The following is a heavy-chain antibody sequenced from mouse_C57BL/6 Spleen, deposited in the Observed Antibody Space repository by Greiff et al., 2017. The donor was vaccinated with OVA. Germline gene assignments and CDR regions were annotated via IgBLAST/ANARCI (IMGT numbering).Heavy chain of an antibody. CDR3: ASDYYGSSYFGC. CDR2: IYPGDGDT. Sequence: QVQLKESGPELVKPGASVKISCKASGYAFSSSWMNWVKQRPGKGLEWIGRIYPGDGDTNYNGKFKGKATLTADKSSSTAYMQLSSLTSEDSAVYFCASDYYGSSYFGCWGKGTTLTVYS. CDR1: GYAFSSSW. D-gene: IGHD1-1*01. V-gene: IGHV1-82*01. J-gene: IGHJ2*01.